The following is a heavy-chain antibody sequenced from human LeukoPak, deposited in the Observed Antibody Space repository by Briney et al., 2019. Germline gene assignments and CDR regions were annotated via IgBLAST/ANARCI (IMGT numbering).Heavy chain of an antibody. CDR2: IYTSGST. V-gene: IGHV4-61*02. Sequence: SQTLSLTCTVSGGSTSSGSYYWSWIRQPAGKGLEWIGRIYTSGSTNYNPSLKSRVTMSVDTSKNQFTLKLSSVTAADTAVYYCARLGHYYDSSGYSWSFFDYWGQGTLVTVSS. CDR3: ARLGHYYDSSGYSWSFFDY. CDR1: GGSTSSGSYY. D-gene: IGHD3-22*01. J-gene: IGHJ4*02.